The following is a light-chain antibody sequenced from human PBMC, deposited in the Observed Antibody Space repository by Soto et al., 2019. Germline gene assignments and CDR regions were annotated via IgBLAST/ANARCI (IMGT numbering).Light chain of an antibody. CDR3: QQYNNWPQT. V-gene: IGKV3-15*01. Sequence: PGERATLSCTASQSISSSYLAWYQQKPGQAPRLLIYGASIRATGVPDRFSGSGSGSEFTLTISSLRSEDFAVYYCQQYNNWPQTFGQGTKVDIK. CDR2: GAS. J-gene: IGKJ1*01. CDR1: QSISSSY.